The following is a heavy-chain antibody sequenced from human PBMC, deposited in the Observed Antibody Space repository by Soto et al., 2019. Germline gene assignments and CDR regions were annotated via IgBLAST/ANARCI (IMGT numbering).Heavy chain of an antibody. CDR2: IIPILGIA. J-gene: IGHJ6*02. Sequence: GASVKVSCKASGGTFSSYTISWVRQAPGQGLEWMGRIIPILGIANYAQKFQGRVTITADKSTSTAYMELSSLRSEDTAVYYCVRGYGGNRIYYYYYAMDVWGQGTTVTVSS. V-gene: IGHV1-69*02. CDR1: GGTFSSYT. D-gene: IGHD4-17*01. CDR3: VRGYGGNRIYYYYYAMDV.